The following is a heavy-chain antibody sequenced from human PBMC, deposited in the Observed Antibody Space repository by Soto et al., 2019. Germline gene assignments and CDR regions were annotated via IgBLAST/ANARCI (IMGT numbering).Heavy chain of an antibody. D-gene: IGHD3-22*01. CDR3: ASTKYDSSAYYYWYLGL. CDR2: IIAIFGTA. J-gene: IGHJ2*01. CDR1: EDTFRNYA. Sequence: QVELVKSGAEVEKPGCSVKVSCHASEDTFRNYAISWVRQAPGQGLAWMGGIIAIFGTANYAQKFQCIVTITADTSANTVYLELSSLRYEDTAVYYCASTKYDSSAYYYWYLGLWGRGNLVTVSS. V-gene: IGHV1-69*06.